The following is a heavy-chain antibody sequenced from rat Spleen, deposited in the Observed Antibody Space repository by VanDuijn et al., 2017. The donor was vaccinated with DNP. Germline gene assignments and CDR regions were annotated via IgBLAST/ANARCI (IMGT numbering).Heavy chain of an antibody. CDR2: IKAKSNNYAI. CDR3: ALHTTEYFDF. Sequence: EVQLLESGGGLVRPGNSLTLSCVTSGFTFSTAWMYWYRQFPDKRLEWLARIKAKSNNYAIDYKESMKGRFTISRDDSRSGIYLQMNNLKEEDTAIYYCALHTTEYFDFWGPGTMVTVSS. J-gene: IGHJ1*01. D-gene: IGHD1-6*01. CDR1: GFTFSTAW. V-gene: IGHV6-6*01.